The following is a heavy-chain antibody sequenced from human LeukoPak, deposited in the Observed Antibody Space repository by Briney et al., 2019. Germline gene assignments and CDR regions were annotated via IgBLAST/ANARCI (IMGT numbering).Heavy chain of an antibody. J-gene: IGHJ3*02. CDR1: GFTFSSYS. Sequence: PGGSLRLPCAAFGFTFSSYSMNWVRQAPGKGLEWVSSISSSSSYIYYADSVKGRFTISRDNAKNSLYLQMNSLRAEDTAVYYCTRRNYYDSSGYYYPRAFDIWGQGTMCSVSS. CDR2: ISSSSSYI. CDR3: TRRNYYDSSGYYYPRAFDI. V-gene: IGHV3-21*01. D-gene: IGHD3-22*01.